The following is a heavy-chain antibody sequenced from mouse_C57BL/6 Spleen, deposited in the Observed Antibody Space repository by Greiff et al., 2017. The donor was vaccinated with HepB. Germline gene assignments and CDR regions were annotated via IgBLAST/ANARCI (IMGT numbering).Heavy chain of an antibody. J-gene: IGHJ2*01. CDR2: ISDGGSYT. Sequence: EVKLMESGGGLVKPGGSLKLSCAASGFTFSSYAMSWVRQTPEKRLEWVATISDGGSYTYYPDNVKGRFTISRDNAKNDLYLQMSHLKSEDTAMYYCARVFYDEDYFDYWGQGTTLTVSS. CDR1: GFTFSSYA. V-gene: IGHV5-4*03. CDR3: ARVFYDEDYFDY. D-gene: IGHD2-12*01.